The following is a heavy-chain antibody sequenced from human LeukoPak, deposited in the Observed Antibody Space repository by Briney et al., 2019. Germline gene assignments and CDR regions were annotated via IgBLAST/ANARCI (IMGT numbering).Heavy chain of an antibody. Sequence: ASVKVSCKTSGYTFTSYGINRVRQAPGQGLEWMGWISTSSGNTKYAQNIQGRVTLTTDTTTTTAYMELRSLRSDDTAVYYCARGTVSGMDYYYMDVWGKGITVTVSS. CDR3: ARGTVSGMDYYYMDV. CDR1: GYTFTSYG. CDR2: ISTSSGNT. D-gene: IGHD4-11*01. J-gene: IGHJ6*03. V-gene: IGHV1-18*01.